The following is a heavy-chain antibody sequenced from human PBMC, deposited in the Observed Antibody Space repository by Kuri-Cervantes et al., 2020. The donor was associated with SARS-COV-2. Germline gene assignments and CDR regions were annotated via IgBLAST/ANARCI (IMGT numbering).Heavy chain of an antibody. CDR2: ISAYNGNT. V-gene: IGHV1-18*01. CDR3: ARSYQGSVLMVHNYYYMDV. Sequence: ASVKVCCKASGYTFTSYGISWVRQAPGQGLEWMGWISAYNGNTNYAQKLQGRVTMTTDTSTSTAYMELRSLRSDDTAVYYCARSYQGSVLMVHNYYYMDVWGKGTTVAVSS. J-gene: IGHJ6*03. D-gene: IGHD2-8*01. CDR1: GYTFTSYG.